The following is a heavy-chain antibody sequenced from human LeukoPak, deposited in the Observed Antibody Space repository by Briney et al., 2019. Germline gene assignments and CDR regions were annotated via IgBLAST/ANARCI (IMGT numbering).Heavy chain of an antibody. V-gene: IGHV1-2*02. J-gene: IGHJ4*02. D-gene: IGHD3-9*01. CDR3: ARVTSLDFDWLLYLDY. Sequence: ASVKVSCKASGYTFTGYYMHWVRQAPGQGLEWMGWINPNSGGTNYAQKFQGRVTMTRDTSISTAYMELGRLRSDDTAVYYCARVTSLDFDWLLYLDYWGQGTLVTVSS. CDR2: INPNSGGT. CDR1: GYTFTGYY.